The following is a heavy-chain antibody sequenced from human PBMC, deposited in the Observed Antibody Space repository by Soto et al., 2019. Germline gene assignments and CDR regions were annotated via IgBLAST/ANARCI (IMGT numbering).Heavy chain of an antibody. J-gene: IGHJ5*02. CDR3: ARPTRYYYDSSGQSAWFEP. D-gene: IGHD3-22*01. Sequence: ASVKVSCKASGGTFSSYAISWVRQAPGQGLEWMGGIIPIFGTANYAQKFQGRVTITADESTSTAYMELSSLRSEDTAVYYCARPTRYYYDSSGQSAWFEPSGQGTLVTVSS. V-gene: IGHV1-69*13. CDR1: GGTFSSYA. CDR2: IIPIFGTA.